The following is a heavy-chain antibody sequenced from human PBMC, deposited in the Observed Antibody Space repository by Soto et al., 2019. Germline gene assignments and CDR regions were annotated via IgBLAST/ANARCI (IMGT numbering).Heavy chain of an antibody. V-gene: IGHV4-4*02. J-gene: IGHJ4*02. CDR3: ARDGGAVWGTYRQRAPRFDY. Sequence: SSGTPSPTCGVSCVSIHNNYLWSWVRQTPGKGLEWIGEIYQSGSTNSNPSLKSRVTISIDKSKNQFSLKLTSVTAADTAVYYCARDGGAVWGTYRQRAPRFDYWGQGTLVTVSS. D-gene: IGHD3-16*02. CDR1: CVSIHNNYL. CDR2: IYQSGST.